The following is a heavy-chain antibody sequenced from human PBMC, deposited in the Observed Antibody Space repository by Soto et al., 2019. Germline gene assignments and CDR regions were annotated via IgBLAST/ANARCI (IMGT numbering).Heavy chain of an antibody. V-gene: IGHV3-30-3*01. Sequence: GGSLRLSCAASGFTFSSYAMHWVRQAPGKGLEWVAVISYDGSNKYYADSVKGRFTISRDNSKNTLYLQMNSLRAEDTAVYYCAREPIVVVVAANQNPPDYWGQGTLVTVSS. J-gene: IGHJ4*02. CDR3: AREPIVVVVAANQNPPDY. CDR2: ISYDGSNK. D-gene: IGHD2-15*01. CDR1: GFTFSSYA.